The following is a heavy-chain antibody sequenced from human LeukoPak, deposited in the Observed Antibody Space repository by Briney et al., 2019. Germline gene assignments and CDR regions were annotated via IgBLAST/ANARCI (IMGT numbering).Heavy chain of an antibody. CDR1: GFTFSSYE. J-gene: IGHJ4*02. Sequence: SGGSLRLSCAASGFTFSSYEMNWVRQAPGKGLEWVSYISSDTSTIYYADSVKGRFTISRDNAKKSLYLQMNSLRAEDTAVYYCARDPVYYFDSSGYYVYWGQGTLVTVSS. V-gene: IGHV3-48*01. D-gene: IGHD3-22*01. CDR2: ISSDTSTI. CDR3: ARDPVYYFDSSGYYVY.